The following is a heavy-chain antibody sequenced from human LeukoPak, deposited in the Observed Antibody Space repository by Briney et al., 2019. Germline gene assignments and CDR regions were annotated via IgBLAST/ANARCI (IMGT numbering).Heavy chain of an antibody. CDR3: ARARSSYGYGDAFDI. CDR1: GFTFSSYS. D-gene: IGHD5-18*01. CDR2: ISSSSSYI. Sequence: GGSLRLSCAASGFTFSSYSMNWVRQAPGKGLEWVSSISSSSSYIYYADSVKGRFTISRDNAKNSLYLQMNSLRAEDTAVYYCARARSSYGYGDAFDIWGQGTMVTASS. V-gene: IGHV3-21*01. J-gene: IGHJ3*02.